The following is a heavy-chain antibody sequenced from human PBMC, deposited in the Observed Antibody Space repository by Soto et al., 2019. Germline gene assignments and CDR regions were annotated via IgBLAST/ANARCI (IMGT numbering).Heavy chain of an antibody. CDR2: FDPEDGET. V-gene: IGHV1-24*01. J-gene: IGHJ5*02. D-gene: IGHD5-12*01. CDR1: GYTLTELS. CDR3: ATDLEFLVATRRKYNWFDP. Sequence: GASVKVSCKVSGYTLTELSMHWVRQAPGKGLEWMGGFDPEDGETIYAQKFQGRVTMTEDTSTDTAYMELSSLRSEDTAVYYCATDLEFLVATRRKYNWFDPWGQGTLVTVSS.